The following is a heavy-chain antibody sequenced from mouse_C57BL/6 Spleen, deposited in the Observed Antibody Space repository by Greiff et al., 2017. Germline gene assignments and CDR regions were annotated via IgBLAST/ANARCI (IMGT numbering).Heavy chain of an antibody. J-gene: IGHJ2*02. Sequence: EVQRVESGGGLVKPGGSLKLSCAASGFTFSSYAMSWVRQTPEKRLEWVATISDGGSYTYYPDNVKGRFTISRDNAKNNLYLQMSHLKSEDTAMYYCARDLDYFDYWGQGTSLTVSS. CDR2: ISDGGSYT. V-gene: IGHV5-4*01. CDR3: ARDLDYFDY. CDR1: GFTFSSYA.